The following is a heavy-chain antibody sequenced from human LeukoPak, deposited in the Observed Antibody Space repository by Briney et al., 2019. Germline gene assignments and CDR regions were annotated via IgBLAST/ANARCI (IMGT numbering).Heavy chain of an antibody. CDR2: IYSGGST. J-gene: IGHJ6*02. Sequence: PGGSLRLSCAASGFTVSSNYMSWVRQAPGKGLEWVSVIYSGGSTYYADSVKGRFTISRDNSKNTLYLQMNSLRAEDTAVYYCARAGGGRTVDYYYGMDVWGQGTTVTVSS. D-gene: IGHD2-8*02. CDR1: GFTVSSNY. V-gene: IGHV3-53*05. CDR3: ARAGGGRTVDYYYGMDV.